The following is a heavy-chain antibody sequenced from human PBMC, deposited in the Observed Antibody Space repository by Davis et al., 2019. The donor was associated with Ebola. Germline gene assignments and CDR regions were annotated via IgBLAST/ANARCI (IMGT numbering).Heavy chain of an antibody. CDR2: INHSGST. J-gene: IGHJ6*02. Sequence: PGGSLRLSCAVYGGSFSGYYWSWIRQPPGKGLEWIGEINHSGSTNYNPSLKSRVTISVDTSKNQFSLKLSSLTAADTAVYYCARSDDSSGYYSEGHYYYGMDVWGQGTTVTVSS. D-gene: IGHD3-22*01. V-gene: IGHV4-34*01. CDR1: GGSFSGYY. CDR3: ARSDDSSGYYSEGHYYYGMDV.